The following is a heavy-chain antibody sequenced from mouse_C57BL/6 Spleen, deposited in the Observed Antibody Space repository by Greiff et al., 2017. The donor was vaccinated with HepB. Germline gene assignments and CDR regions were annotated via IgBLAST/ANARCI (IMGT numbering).Heavy chain of an antibody. J-gene: IGHJ4*01. CDR1: GFTFSSYA. CDR3: ARDYYGNRGYAMDY. CDR2: ISDGGSYT. V-gene: IGHV5-4*01. Sequence: DVMLVESGGGLVKPGGSLKLSCAASGFTFSSYAMSWVRQTPEKRLEWVATISDGGSYTYYPDNVKGRFTISRDNAKNNLYLQMSHLKSEDTAMYYCARDYYGNRGYAMDYWGQGTSVTVSS. D-gene: IGHD2-1*01.